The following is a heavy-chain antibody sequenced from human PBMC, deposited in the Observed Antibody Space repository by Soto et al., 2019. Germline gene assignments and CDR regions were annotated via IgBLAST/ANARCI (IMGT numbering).Heavy chain of an antibody. J-gene: IGHJ3*02. Sequence: ASVKVSCKASGYTFTSYHINWVRQATGQGLEWMGWMNPNSGNTGYAQKFQGRVTMTRNTSISTAYMELSSLRSEDTAVYYCASTLTYGDYVQDAFDIWGQGTMVTVSS. D-gene: IGHD4-17*01. CDR1: GYTFTSYH. V-gene: IGHV1-8*01. CDR2: MNPNSGNT. CDR3: ASTLTYGDYVQDAFDI.